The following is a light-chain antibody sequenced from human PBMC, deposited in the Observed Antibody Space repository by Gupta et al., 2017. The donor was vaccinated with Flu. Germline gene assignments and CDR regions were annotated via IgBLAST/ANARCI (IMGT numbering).Light chain of an antibody. CDR2: KTD. CDR1: AGAVISDYY. V-gene: IGLV7-43*01. Sequence: QTVVTPEPSLTVSPGGTVTLTCASSAGAVISDYYPNWFQQKAGQAPRALIYKTDNKHSWTPARFSGSLLGGKAVLTLSGAQPEDEAVYYCLIMYGGAWVFGGGTQLTVL. CDR3: LIMYGGAWV. J-gene: IGLJ3*02.